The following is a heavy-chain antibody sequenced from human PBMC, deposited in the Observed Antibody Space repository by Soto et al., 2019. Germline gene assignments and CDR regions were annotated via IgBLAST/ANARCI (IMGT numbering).Heavy chain of an antibody. CDR1: GGSFSGYY. J-gene: IGHJ6*03. CDR2: INHSGST. D-gene: IGHD3-3*01. Sequence: SETLSLTCAVYGGSFSGYYWSWIRQPPGKGLEWIGEINHSGSTNYNPSLKSRVTISVDTSKNQFSLKLSSVTAADTAVYYCARARITIFGVVSIPGRVGYYMDVWGKGTTVTVSS. V-gene: IGHV4-34*01. CDR3: ARARITIFGVVSIPGRVGYYMDV.